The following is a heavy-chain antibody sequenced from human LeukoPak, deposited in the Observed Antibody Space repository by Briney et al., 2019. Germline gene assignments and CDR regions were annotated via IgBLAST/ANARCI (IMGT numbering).Heavy chain of an antibody. V-gene: IGHV4-31*03. J-gene: IGHJ4*02. CDR1: GCSIRGVAYY. Sequence: SHTLSLTCTVSGCSIRGVAYYWSLIRQHPGKGPEWIGDIYYCWNTYFHPFPQSRVNISVDPSKNPFFLELCSVTAADTAVYCCAGWQYWDTGGYYDYWGQGKLVTVSS. CDR3: AGWQYWDTGGYYDY. D-gene: IGHD2-8*02. CDR2: IYYCWNT.